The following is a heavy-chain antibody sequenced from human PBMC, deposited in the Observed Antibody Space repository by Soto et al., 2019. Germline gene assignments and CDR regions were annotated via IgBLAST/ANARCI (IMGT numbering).Heavy chain of an antibody. CDR1: GFTFSDYY. CDR2: ISSSGSTI. D-gene: IGHD2-2*01. CDR3: ARDHIVVVPAPFMDV. Sequence: GSLRLSCAASGFTFSDYYMSWIRQAPGKGLEWVSYISSSGSTIYYADSVKGRFTISRDNAKNSLYLQMNSLRAEDTAVYYCARDHIVVVPAPFMDVWGQGTTVTVSS. V-gene: IGHV3-11*01. J-gene: IGHJ6*02.